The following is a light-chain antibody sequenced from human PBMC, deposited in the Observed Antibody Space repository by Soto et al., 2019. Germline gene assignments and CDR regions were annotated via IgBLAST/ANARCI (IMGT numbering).Light chain of an antibody. V-gene: IGKV1-5*03. J-gene: IGKJ1*01. CDR3: HHHNSYSEP. CDR1: QTVNQW. CDR2: EAS. Sequence: DIQMTQSPSTLSASVGDRVTITCRASQTVNQWLAWYQQKPGTAPKLLIYEASRLKSGVPSRFSGSGSGTDFTLTISSLQHDDFANYYCHHHNSYSEPFGQGTRVEVK.